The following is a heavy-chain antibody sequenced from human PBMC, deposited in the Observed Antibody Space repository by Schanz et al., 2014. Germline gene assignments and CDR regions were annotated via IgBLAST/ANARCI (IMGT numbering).Heavy chain of an antibody. CDR1: GFTVNTNY. Sequence: VQLVESGGGLIQPGGSLRLSCAVSGFTVNTNYMSWVRQAPGKGLEWLSYISGSGNTIYYADSVKGRFTISRDTAENTVYLQMNSMRVEDTAVYYCARSEMDRGVIWGYWGQGTLVTVSS. CDR2: ISGSGNTI. CDR3: ARSEMDRGVIWGY. J-gene: IGHJ4*02. V-gene: IGHV3-11*04. D-gene: IGHD3-10*01.